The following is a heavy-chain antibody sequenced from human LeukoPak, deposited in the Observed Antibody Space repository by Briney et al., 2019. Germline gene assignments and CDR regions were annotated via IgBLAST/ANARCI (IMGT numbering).Heavy chain of an antibody. CDR3: AREGSSTYYYYYMDV. V-gene: IGHV3-74*01. J-gene: IGHJ6*03. D-gene: IGHD1-26*01. CDR1: GFTFSNDW. CDR2: INTDGSTT. Sequence: GGSLRLSCAASGFTFSNDWMHWVRQAPGKGLVWVSRINTDGSTTTYADSVKGRFTISRDNAKNSLYLQMNSLRAEDTALYYCAREGSSTYYYYYMDVWGKGTTVTVSS.